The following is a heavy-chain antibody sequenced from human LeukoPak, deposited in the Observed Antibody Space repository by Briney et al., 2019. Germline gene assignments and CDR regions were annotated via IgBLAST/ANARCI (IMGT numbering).Heavy chain of an antibody. Sequence: SGGSLRLSCAASGFTFSDYYVSWIRQAPGKGLECVSYISSSGNTTYHADSVKGRFTISRDNAKNSLYLQMSRLRSDDTAVYYCARVGGYSYGQRRYFDYWGQGTLVTVSS. CDR1: GFTFSDYY. CDR3: ARVGGYSYGQRRYFDY. CDR2: ISSSGNTT. V-gene: IGHV3-11*01. J-gene: IGHJ4*02. D-gene: IGHD5-18*01.